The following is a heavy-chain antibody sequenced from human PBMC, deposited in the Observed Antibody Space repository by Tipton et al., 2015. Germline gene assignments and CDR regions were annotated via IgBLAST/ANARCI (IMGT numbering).Heavy chain of an antibody. Sequence: TLSLTCDVSGYSISSGYYWSWIRQPPGKGLEWIGSFFHSGNTFHNPSLRSRVIISVDTSKNQFSLTVTSVTAADTAVYYCARIRGRYVMDYWGQGTPVTVSS. J-gene: IGHJ4*02. CDR3: ARIRGRYVMDY. V-gene: IGHV4-38-2*01. CDR2: FFHSGNT. D-gene: IGHD3-16*01. CDR1: GYSISSGYY.